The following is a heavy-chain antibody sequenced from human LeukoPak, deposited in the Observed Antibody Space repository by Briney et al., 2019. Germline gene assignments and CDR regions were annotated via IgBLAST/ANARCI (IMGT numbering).Heavy chain of an antibody. CDR1: GGTFSSHA. CDR2: IIPILGIA. CDR3: ARPRDYYGSSGYYPTSYYYYGMDV. J-gene: IGHJ6*02. Sequence: SVKVSCKASGGTFSSHAISWVRQAPGQGLEWMGRIIPILGIANYAQKFQGRVTITADKSTSTAYMELSSLRSEDTAVYYCARPRDYYGSSGYYPTSYYYYGMDVWGQGTTVTVSS. D-gene: IGHD3-22*01. V-gene: IGHV1-69*04.